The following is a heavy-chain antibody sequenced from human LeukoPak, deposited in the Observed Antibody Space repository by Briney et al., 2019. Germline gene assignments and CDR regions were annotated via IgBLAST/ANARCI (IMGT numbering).Heavy chain of an antibody. D-gene: IGHD3-16*02. V-gene: IGHV3-23*01. CDR1: GFTFSTYA. Sequence: PGGSLRLSCAASGFTFSTYAMTWVRQAPGKGLEWVSGISASGGSTYYADSVKGRFTISRYNSKHTLYLQMNSLGAEDTAVYYCAAVRLGELSTIDSWGQGTLVTVSS. CDR2: ISASGGST. CDR3: AAVRLGELSTIDS. J-gene: IGHJ4*02.